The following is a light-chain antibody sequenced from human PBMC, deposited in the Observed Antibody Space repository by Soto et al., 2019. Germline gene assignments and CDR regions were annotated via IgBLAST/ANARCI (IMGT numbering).Light chain of an antibody. Sequence: EIVMTQSPATLSVSPGKTATLSCRASQSVSYNLAWYQQKPGQGPRLLIYGAFTRATGIPARFSGSGSGTEFTLTLRSLQSEDFALYYCQQYKNWPPLTFGGGTKVEIK. CDR3: QQYKNWPPLT. CDR1: QSVSYN. CDR2: GAF. V-gene: IGKV3-15*01. J-gene: IGKJ4*01.